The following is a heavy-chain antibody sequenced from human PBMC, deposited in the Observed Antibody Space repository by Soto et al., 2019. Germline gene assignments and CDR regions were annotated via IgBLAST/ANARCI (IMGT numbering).Heavy chain of an antibody. J-gene: IGHJ4*02. Sequence: PSETLSLTCTVSGGSISSGGYYWSWIRQHPGKGLEWIGYIYYSRSTYYNPSLKSRVTISVDTSKHQFSLKLSSVTAADTAVYYCARARPDRSGPGFHYWGQGTLVTVS. CDR2: IYYSRST. V-gene: IGHV4-31*03. CDR1: GGSISSGGYY. D-gene: IGHD3-22*01. CDR3: ARARPDRSGPGFHY.